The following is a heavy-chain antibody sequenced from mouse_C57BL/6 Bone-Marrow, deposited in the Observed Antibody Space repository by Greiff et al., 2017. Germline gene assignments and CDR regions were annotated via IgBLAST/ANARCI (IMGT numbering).Heavy chain of an antibody. D-gene: IGHD1-1*01. CDR3: ARSSYWYFDV. V-gene: IGHV1-54*01. J-gene: IGHJ1*03. CDR2: INPGSGGT. CDR1: GYAFTNYL. Sequence: VQLQQSGAELVRPGTSVKVSCKASGYAFTNYLIEWVKQRPGQGLEWIGVINPGSGGTKDNEKFKGKATQTADKSSSTAYMQLSSLTSEDSAVYFCARSSYWYFDVWGTGTTVTVSS.